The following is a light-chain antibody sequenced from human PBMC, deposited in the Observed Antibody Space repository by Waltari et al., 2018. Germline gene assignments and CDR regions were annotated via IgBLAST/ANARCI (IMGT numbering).Light chain of an antibody. CDR2: DVS. CDR3: ASYTSSSTWV. J-gene: IGLJ3*02. Sequence: QSALTQPASVSGSPAQSITISCTGTSSDVCGYNYVCWYQQYPGKAPKLMIYDVSSRPSGVSNRFSGSKSGNTASLTISGLQAEDEADYYCASYTSSSTWVFGGGTKLTVL. V-gene: IGLV2-14*01. CDR1: SSDVCGYNY.